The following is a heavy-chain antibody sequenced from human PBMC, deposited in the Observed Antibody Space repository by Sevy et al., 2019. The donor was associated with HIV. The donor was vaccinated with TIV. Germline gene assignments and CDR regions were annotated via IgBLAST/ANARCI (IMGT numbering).Heavy chain of an antibody. CDR2: ISNSGSYI. J-gene: IGHJ5*02. Sequence: GGSLRLSCAASGFTFSSYNMNWVRQAPGKGLEWVSSISNSGSYIYYAGSVKGRFTISRDNAKNSLYLQMNSLRAEDTAVYYCAKAEGVTPNWFDPRGQGTLVTVSS. CDR1: GFTFSSYN. CDR3: AKAEGVTPNWFDP. V-gene: IGHV3-21*01. D-gene: IGHD3-16*01.